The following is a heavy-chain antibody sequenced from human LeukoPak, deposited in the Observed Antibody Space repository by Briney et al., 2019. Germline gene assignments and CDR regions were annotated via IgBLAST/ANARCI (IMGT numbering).Heavy chain of an antibody. CDR1: GFTFSDHH. CDR2: IRNKANRYTT. CDR3: ARVIQLPNEYFQH. D-gene: IGHD2-2*01. J-gene: IGHJ1*01. V-gene: IGHV3-72*01. Sequence: GGSLRLSCAASGFTFSDHHMDWVRQAPGEGLEWVARIRNKANRYTTEYAASVKGRFTISRDDSENSLYLQMDSLKTEDTAVYYCARVIQLPNEYFQHWGQGTLVTVSS.